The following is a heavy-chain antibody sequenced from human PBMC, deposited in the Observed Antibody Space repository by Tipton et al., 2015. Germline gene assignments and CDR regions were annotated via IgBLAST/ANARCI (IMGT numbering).Heavy chain of an antibody. D-gene: IGHD4-17*01. V-gene: IGHV3-21*01. CDR2: ISTMGSYI. CDR1: GFTFDDYG. CDR3: ARDPPLTTVTTGDDASDI. Sequence: GSLRLSCAASGFTFDDYGMSWVRQAPGKGLEWVSSISTMGSYIYYADSVKGRFTISRDNDKNSLYLQMNSLRAEDTAVYYCARDPPLTTVTTGDDASDIWGQGTMVTVSS. J-gene: IGHJ3*02.